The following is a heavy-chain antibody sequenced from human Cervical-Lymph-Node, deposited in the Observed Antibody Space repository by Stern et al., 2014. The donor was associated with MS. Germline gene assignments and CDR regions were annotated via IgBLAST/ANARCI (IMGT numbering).Heavy chain of an antibody. D-gene: IGHD3/OR15-3a*01. CDR3: ASGTGSKRPTGNY. J-gene: IGHJ4*02. V-gene: IGHV1-46*01. CDR1: GYSFTSHY. Sequence: QVQLMQSGAEVKKPGASVKGSCKASGYSFTSHYMHWVRQAPGQGLEWVGIINPSGDSASYAQKLQGRVTMTRDTSTSTVYMELSSLRSEDTAVYYCASGTGSKRPTGNYWGQGTLVTVSS. CDR2: INPSGDSA.